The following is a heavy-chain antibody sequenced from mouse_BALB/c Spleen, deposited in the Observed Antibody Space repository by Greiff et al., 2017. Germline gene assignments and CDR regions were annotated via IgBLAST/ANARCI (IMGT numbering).Heavy chain of an antibody. Sequence: EVKVVESGGGLVQPGGSLKLSCAASGFTFSSYGMSWVRQTPDKRLELVATINSNGGSTYYPDSVKGRFTISRDNAKNTLYLQMSSLKSEDTAMYYCARADEAWFAYWGQGTLVTVSA. CDR2: INSNGGST. V-gene: IGHV5-6-3*01. CDR3: ARADEAWFAY. CDR1: GFTFSSYG. J-gene: IGHJ3*01.